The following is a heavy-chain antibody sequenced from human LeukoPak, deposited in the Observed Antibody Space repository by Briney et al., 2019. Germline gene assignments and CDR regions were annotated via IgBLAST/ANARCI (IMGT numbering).Heavy chain of an antibody. CDR3: AREGHTSGYCCSFDN. CDR2: MSYDGFSK. D-gene: IGHD3-22*01. J-gene: IGHJ4*03. V-gene: IGHV3-33*05. CDR1: RFTFSNYI. Sequence: GGSLRLSCASSRFTFSNYIFHWVRQAPGKRLEWVAAMSYDGFSKYYADSVKGRFTISRDDSRSTVDLHLSSLGPDDTAVYYCAREGHTSGYCCSFDNWGQGTAVAVSS.